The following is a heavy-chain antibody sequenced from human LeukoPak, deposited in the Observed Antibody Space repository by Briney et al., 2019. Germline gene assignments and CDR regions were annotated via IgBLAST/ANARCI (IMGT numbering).Heavy chain of an antibody. V-gene: IGHV3-7*01. D-gene: IGHD6-6*01. CDR1: EFSFSTNW. Sequence: GGSLRLSCATSEFSFSTNWKHWVRQTPGKGLEWVAELNEDGSVKYYVDSVKGRFTISRDNAKSLLFLQMYNLRTEDTGVYYCATGRAAHLFDYWGQGTLVTVSS. J-gene: IGHJ4*02. CDR3: ATGRAAHLFDY. CDR2: LNEDGSVK.